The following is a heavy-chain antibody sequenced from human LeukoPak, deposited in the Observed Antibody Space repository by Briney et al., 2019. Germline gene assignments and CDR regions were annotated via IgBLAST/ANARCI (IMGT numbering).Heavy chain of an antibody. Sequence: GASVKVSCKASGYIFTNHYMHWVRQAPGQGLEWMGLINPRGSSTLYAEKFRGRIIMTRDMSTARDYMELSSLRSEDTAVYYCAREGGQTLDYNGSGSSLDYWGQGTLVTVSS. J-gene: IGHJ4*02. CDR2: INPRGSST. V-gene: IGHV1-46*01. CDR3: AREGGQTLDYNGSGSSLDY. CDR1: GYIFTNHY. D-gene: IGHD3-10*01.